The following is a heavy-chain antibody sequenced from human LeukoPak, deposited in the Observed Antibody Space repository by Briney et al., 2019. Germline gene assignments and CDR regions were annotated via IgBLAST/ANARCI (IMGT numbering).Heavy chain of an antibody. CDR3: AKGLIAAAGAYYFDY. Sequence: PGGSLRLSCAVSGFTFSNYAMSWVRQAPGKGLEWVAFIRYDAVDKNYADSVKGRFTISRDNSKNTLYLQMDSLRAEDTAVYYCAKGLIAAAGAYYFDYWGQGTLVTVSS. CDR2: IRYDAVDK. V-gene: IGHV3-30*02. J-gene: IGHJ4*02. D-gene: IGHD6-13*01. CDR1: GFTFSNYA.